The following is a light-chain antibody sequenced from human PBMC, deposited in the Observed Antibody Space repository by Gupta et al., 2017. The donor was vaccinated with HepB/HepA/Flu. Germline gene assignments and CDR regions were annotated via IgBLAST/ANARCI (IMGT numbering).Light chain of an antibody. CDR3: GTWDSSLSAGGVV. CDR2: ENN. Sequence: QSVLTQPPSVSAAPGQNVTISCSGSSSNIGNTYVSWYQQLPGTATKHLIYENNKRPSGIPERFSGSKAGTAATLGITGLQTGDEADDYCGTWDSSLSAGGVVFGGGTKLTVL. J-gene: IGLJ2*01. CDR1: SSNIGNTY. V-gene: IGLV1-51*02.